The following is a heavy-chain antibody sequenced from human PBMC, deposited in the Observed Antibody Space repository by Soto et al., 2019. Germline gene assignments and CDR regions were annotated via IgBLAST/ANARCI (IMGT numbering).Heavy chain of an antibody. D-gene: IGHD6-19*01. J-gene: IGHJ6*03. CDR2: INAGNGNT. V-gene: IGHV1-3*01. Sequence: GASVKVSCKASGYTFTSYAMHWVRQVPGQRLEWMGWINAGNGNTKYSQKFQGRVTITRDTSASTAYMELSSLRSEDTAVYYCARCIAVAATYYYYYMDVWGKGTTVTVSS. CDR1: GYTFTSYA. CDR3: ARCIAVAATYYYYYMDV.